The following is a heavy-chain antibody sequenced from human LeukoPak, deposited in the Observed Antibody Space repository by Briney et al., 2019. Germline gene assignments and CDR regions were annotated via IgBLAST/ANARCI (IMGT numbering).Heavy chain of an antibody. Sequence: GRSLRLSCAASGFTFSSYAMSWVRQAPGKGLEWVSAISGSGGSTYYADSVKGRFTISRDNAKNSLYLQMNSLRAEDTAVYYCAREAYSWNVFDIWGQGTMVTVSS. CDR3: AREAYSWNVFDI. CDR1: GFTFSSYA. D-gene: IGHD5-18*01. J-gene: IGHJ3*02. CDR2: ISGSGGST. V-gene: IGHV3-23*01.